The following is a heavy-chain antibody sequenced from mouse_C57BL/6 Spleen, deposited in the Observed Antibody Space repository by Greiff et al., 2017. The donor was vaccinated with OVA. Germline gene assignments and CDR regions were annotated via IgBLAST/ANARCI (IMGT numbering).Heavy chain of an antibody. CDR3: ARRRETAMDY. CDR1: GYTFTSYW. Sequence: VQLQQSGAELVRPGSSVKLSCKASGYTFTSYWMDWVKQRPGQGLEWIGNIYPSDSETHYNQKFKDKATLTVDKSSSTAYMQLSSLTSEDSAVYYCARRRETAMDYWGQGTSVTVSS. V-gene: IGHV1-61*01. D-gene: IGHD3-2*01. J-gene: IGHJ4*01. CDR2: IYPSDSET.